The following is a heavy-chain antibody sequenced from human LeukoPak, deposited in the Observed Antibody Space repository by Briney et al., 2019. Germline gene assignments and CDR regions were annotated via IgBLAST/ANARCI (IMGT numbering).Heavy chain of an antibody. V-gene: IGHV3-21*01. CDR2: ISSSSSYI. D-gene: IGHD6-19*01. Sequence: GGSLRLYCAASGFTFSSYSMNWVRQAPGKGLEWVSSISSSSSYIYYADSVKGRFTISRDNAKNSLYLQMNSLRAEDTAVYYCARGQYSSGWTPFDYWGQGTLVTVSS. CDR3: ARGQYSSGWTPFDY. J-gene: IGHJ4*02. CDR1: GFTFSSYS.